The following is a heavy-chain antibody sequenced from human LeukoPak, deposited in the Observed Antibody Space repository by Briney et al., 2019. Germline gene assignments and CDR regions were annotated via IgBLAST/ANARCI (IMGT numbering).Heavy chain of an antibody. D-gene: IGHD2-21*01. V-gene: IGHV4-59*01. CDR3: ARTSVVIARKGAFDI. J-gene: IGHJ3*02. CDR1: GGSISSYY. CDR2: IYYSGST. Sequence: PSETLSLTCTVSGGSISSYYWSWIRQPPGKGLEWIGYIYYSGSTNYNPSLKSRVTISVDTSKNQFSLKLSSVTAADTAVYYCARTSVVIARKGAFDIWGQGTMVTVSS.